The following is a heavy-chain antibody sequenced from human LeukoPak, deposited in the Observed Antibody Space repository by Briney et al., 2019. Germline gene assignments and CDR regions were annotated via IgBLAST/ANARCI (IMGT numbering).Heavy chain of an antibody. CDR2: MNPNSGNT. V-gene: IGHV1-8*03. D-gene: IGHD3-3*01. CDR3: ARAGDFWSGYRDAFDI. J-gene: IGHJ3*02. Sequence: GASVKVCCKASGYTFTSYDINWVRQATGQGLEWMGWMNPNSGNTGYAQKFQGRVTITRNTSISTAYMELSSLRSEDTAVYYCARAGDFWSGYRDAFDIWGQGTMVTVSS. CDR1: GYTFTSYD.